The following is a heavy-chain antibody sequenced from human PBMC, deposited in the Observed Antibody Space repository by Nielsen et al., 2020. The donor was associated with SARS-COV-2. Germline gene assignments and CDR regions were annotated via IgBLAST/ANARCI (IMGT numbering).Heavy chain of an antibody. CDR2: ISSSGDST. V-gene: IGHV3-23*01. J-gene: IGHJ6*02. CDR3: AKVYYDSRARADYYYGLDV. D-gene: IGHD3-22*01. Sequence: GESLKISCAASGFPFSSYAMNWVRQAPGKGLEWASGISSSGDSTYYADSVKGRFTISRDNSKNTLYLQMNSLRAEDTAVYYCAKVYYDSRARADYYYGLDVWGQGTTVTVSS. CDR1: GFPFSSYA.